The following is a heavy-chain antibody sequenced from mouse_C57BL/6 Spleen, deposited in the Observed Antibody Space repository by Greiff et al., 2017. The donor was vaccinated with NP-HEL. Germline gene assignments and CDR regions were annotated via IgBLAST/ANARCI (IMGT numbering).Heavy chain of an antibody. CDR1: GFTFSDAW. V-gene: IGHV6-6*01. CDR3: TKGYGSHYAMDY. D-gene: IGHD1-1*01. Sequence: EVMLVESGGGLVQPGGSMKLSCAASGFTFSDAWMDWVRQSPEKGLEWVAEIRNKANNHATYYAESVKGRFTISRDDSKSSVYLQMNSLRAEDTGIYYCTKGYGSHYAMDYWGQGTSVTVSS. CDR2: IRNKANNHAT. J-gene: IGHJ4*01.